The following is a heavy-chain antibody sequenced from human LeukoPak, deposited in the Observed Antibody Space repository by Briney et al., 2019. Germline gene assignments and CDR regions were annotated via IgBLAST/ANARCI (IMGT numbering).Heavy chain of an antibody. V-gene: IGHV3-21*01. CDR1: GFTFSSYS. Sequence: PGGSLRLSCAASGFTFSSYSMNWVRQAPGKGLEWVSSISSSSSYIYYADSVKGRFTISRDNAKNSLYLQMDSLRAEDTAVYYCARFAYCGGDCYYFGYWGQGTLVTVSS. J-gene: IGHJ4*02. CDR2: ISSSSSYI. CDR3: ARFAYCGGDCYYFGY. D-gene: IGHD2-21*01.